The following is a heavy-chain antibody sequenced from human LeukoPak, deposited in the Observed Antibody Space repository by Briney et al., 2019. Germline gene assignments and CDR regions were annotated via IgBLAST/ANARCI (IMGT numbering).Heavy chain of an antibody. CDR1: GGTFSSYA. D-gene: IGHD2-21*01. CDR2: IIPIFGTA. Sequence: SVKVSCKASGGTFSSYAISWVRQAPGQGLEWMGRIIPIFGTANYAQKFQGRVTITTDESTSTAYMELSSLRSEDTAVYYCAKFLPTHIVVANYYFDYWGQGTLVTVSS. CDR3: AKFLPTHIVVANYYFDY. J-gene: IGHJ4*02. V-gene: IGHV1-69*05.